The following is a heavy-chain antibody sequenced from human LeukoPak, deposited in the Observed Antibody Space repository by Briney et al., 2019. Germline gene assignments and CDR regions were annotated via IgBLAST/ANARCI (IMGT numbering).Heavy chain of an antibody. V-gene: IGHV4-38-2*02. CDR1: GYSISSGYY. Sequence: SETLSLTCTVSGYSISSGYYWGWIRQPPGQGLEWIGSIYHSGSTYYNPSLKSRVTISVDTSKKQFSLKLHSVTASDTAVYYCARRGGYGSGTIWIYYFHYWGQGILVTVTS. D-gene: IGHD3-10*01. J-gene: IGHJ4*02. CDR3: ARRGGYGSGTIWIYYFHY. CDR2: IYHSGST.